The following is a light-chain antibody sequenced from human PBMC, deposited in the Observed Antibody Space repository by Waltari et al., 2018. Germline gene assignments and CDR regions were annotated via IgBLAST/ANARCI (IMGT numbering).Light chain of an antibody. J-gene: IGKJ1*01. CDR3: QQYYSVPLT. V-gene: IGKV4-1*01. Sequence: DIVMTQSPDSLAVSLGERATINSKSNQTISYSSNNKNYLAWYQKKPGHPPRLLISWASSRESGVPDRFSGSGSGTDFTLTISSLQVEDVAIYYCQQYYSVPLTFGQGTKVGIK. CDR1: QTISYSSNNKNY. CDR2: WAS.